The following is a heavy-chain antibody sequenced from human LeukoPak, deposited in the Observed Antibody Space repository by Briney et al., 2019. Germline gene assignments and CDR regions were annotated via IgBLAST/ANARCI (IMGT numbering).Heavy chain of an antibody. CDR2: ISYDGSNK. Sequence: GGSLRLPCAASGFTFSSYAMHWVRQAPGKGLEWVAVISYDGSNKYYADSVKGRFTISRDNSKNTLYLQMNSLRAEDTAVYYCATYCSSTSCYSQDFDYWAREPWSPSPQ. CDR1: GFTFSSYA. D-gene: IGHD2-2*01. V-gene: IGHV3-30-3*01. CDR3: ATYCSSTSCYSQDFDY. J-gene: IGHJ4*02.